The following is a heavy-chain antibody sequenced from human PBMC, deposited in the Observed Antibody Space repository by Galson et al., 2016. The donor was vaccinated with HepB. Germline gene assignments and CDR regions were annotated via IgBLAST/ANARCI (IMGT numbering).Heavy chain of an antibody. J-gene: IGHJ6*03. CDR3: AKGGGGSSSWQKYYYYYYMDV. Sequence: SLRLSCAASGFTFSSYGMHWVRQAPGKGLEWVAVISYDGSNKYYADSVKGRFTISRDNSKNTLYLQMNSLRAEDTAVYYCAKGGGGSSSWQKYYYYYYMDVWGKGTTITGSS. CDR1: GFTFSSYG. V-gene: IGHV3-30*18. D-gene: IGHD6-13*01. CDR2: ISYDGSNK.